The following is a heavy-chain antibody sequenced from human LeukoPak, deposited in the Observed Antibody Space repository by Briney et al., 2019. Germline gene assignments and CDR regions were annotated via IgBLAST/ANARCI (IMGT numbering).Heavy chain of an antibody. J-gene: IGHJ6*02. Sequence: PGGSVRLSCAASGFTFSSYAMNWVRQAPGKGLEWVSCISSGSEYRFYADSVKGRFTISRDNAKNSLYLQMNSLRAEDTAVYYCARARAETYYYGMDVWGQGTTVTVSS. CDR2: ISSGSEYR. CDR3: ARARAETYYYGMDV. V-gene: IGHV3-21*01. CDR1: GFTFSSYA.